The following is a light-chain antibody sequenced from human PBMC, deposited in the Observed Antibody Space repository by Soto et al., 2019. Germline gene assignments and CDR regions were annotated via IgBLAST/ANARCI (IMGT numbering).Light chain of an antibody. CDR2: EVS. Sequence: QSVLTQPASVSGSPGQSITISCTGTSSDVGGYIYLSWYQHHPGKAPKLIIYEVSNRPSGVSNRFSGSKSGNTASLTISGLQAEDEGDYYCSSYTSTSTVVFGGGTKLTVL. CDR1: SSDVGGYIY. J-gene: IGLJ2*01. V-gene: IGLV2-14*01. CDR3: SSYTSTSTVV.